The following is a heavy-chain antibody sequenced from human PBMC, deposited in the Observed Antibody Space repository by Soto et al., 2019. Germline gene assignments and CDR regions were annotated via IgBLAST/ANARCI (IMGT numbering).Heavy chain of an antibody. CDR1: GDSVFTDGVA. CDR2: TWYTSGWNS. Sequence: PSQTLSLTCAISGDSVFTDGVAWNWIRQSPSRGLEWLGRTWYTSGWNSDYALSVKRRITVTPDTSKNQFSLQLSSVTPEDTAVYSCARGRNSAFDFWGQGTLFTVSS. J-gene: IGHJ4*02. D-gene: IGHD6-13*01. V-gene: IGHV6-1*01. CDR3: ARGRNSAFDF.